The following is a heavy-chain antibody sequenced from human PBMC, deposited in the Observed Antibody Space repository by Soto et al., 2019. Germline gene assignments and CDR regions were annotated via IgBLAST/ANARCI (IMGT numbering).Heavy chain of an antibody. CDR2: ISGSGGST. V-gene: IGHV3-23*01. CDR3: AKDSLKNVYGDSLDY. Sequence: EVQLLETGGGLVQPGGSLRLSCAASGFTFSSYAMSWVRQAPGKGLEWVSAISGSGGSTYYADSVKGRFTISRDNSKNTLYLQMNSLRAEDTAVYYCAKDSLKNVYGDSLDYWGKGTLVTVSS. D-gene: IGHD4-17*01. J-gene: IGHJ4*02. CDR1: GFTFSSYA.